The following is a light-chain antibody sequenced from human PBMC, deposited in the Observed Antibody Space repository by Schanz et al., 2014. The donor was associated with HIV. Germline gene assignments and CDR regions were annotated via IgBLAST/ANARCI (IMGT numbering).Light chain of an antibody. CDR1: QSVGYW. Sequence: DIQMTQSPSTLSASVGDRVSLTCRASQSVGYWLAWYQQKSGKAPKLLIYKASTLESGVPSRFVGSASGTKFTLTITSLQSDDSATYYCHQYNNFPYTFGQGTKLEIK. CDR3: HQYNNFPYT. J-gene: IGKJ2*01. V-gene: IGKV1-5*03. CDR2: KAS.